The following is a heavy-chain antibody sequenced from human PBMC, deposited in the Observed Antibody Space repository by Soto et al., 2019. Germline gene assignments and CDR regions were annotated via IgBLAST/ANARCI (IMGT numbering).Heavy chain of an antibody. J-gene: IGHJ2*01. Sequence: QVQLQESGPGLVKPSQTLSLTCTVSGGSIRSGSYYWSWIRQNPGKGLEWIGYIYYSGSTHYNPSFKSRVTTSIDTSKNQFSLKLSSVTAADPAVYYCARHLWFGELLGWYFDLWGRGTLVTVSS. V-gene: IGHV4-31*03. CDR1: GGSIRSGSYY. CDR3: ARHLWFGELLGWYFDL. D-gene: IGHD3-10*01. CDR2: IYYSGST.